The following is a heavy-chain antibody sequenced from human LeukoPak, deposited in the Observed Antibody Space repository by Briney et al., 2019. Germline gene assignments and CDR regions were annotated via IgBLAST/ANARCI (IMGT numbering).Heavy chain of an antibody. D-gene: IGHD6-19*01. V-gene: IGHV1-3*01. CDR1: GYTFTSYA. CDR2: INAGNGNT. Sequence: ASVKVSCKASGYTFTSYAMHWVRQAPGQRLEWMGWINAGNGNTKYSQKFQGRVTITGDTSASTAYMELSSLRSEDTAVYYCARDYLAVANRPGYWGQGTLVTVSS. CDR3: ARDYLAVANRPGY. J-gene: IGHJ4*02.